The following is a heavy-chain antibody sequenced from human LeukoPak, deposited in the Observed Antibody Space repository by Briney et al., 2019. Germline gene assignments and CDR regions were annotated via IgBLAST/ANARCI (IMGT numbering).Heavy chain of an antibody. V-gene: IGHV1-2*02. CDR1: GYTFTGHY. CDR3: GKGSSKSVFGYYMDV. Sequence: ASVKVSCRASGYTFTGHYIHWVRQAPGQGLEWVGLVNPKSGCTNYAQKFLDRVTMTTDMSSSTAYIELISLISRDTAVYVVGKGSSKSVFGYYMDVSGEGTSTIVSS. CDR2: VNPKSGCT. J-gene: IGHJ6*03. D-gene: IGHD2-15*01.